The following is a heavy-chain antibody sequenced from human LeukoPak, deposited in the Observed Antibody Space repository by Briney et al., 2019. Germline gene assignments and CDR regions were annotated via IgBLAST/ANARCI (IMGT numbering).Heavy chain of an antibody. V-gene: IGHV6-1*01. J-gene: IGHJ5*01. Sequence: SQTLSLTCAISGDIVSTNSATWTWLRQSPSRGLEWLGRTYYRSKWYNDYAVSMKSRITINPDTSKNQFSLQLNSVTPEDTAVYYCARLVGASWLDSWGQGTLVTVSS. CDR3: ARLVGASWLDS. D-gene: IGHD1-26*01. CDR2: TYYRSKWYN. CDR1: GDIVSTNSAT.